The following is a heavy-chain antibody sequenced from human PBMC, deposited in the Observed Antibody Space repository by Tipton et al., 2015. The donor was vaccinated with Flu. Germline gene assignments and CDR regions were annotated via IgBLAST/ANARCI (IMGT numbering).Heavy chain of an antibody. V-gene: IGHV4-31*03. CDR3: ARGVNTYYFDY. CDR1: GGSISSGGYY. D-gene: IGHD1/OR15-1a*01. CDR2: IYYSGST. J-gene: IGHJ4*02. Sequence: TLSLTCTVSGGSISSGGYYWSWIRQHPGKGLEWIGYIYYSGSTYYNPSLKSRVTISVDTSKNQFSLKLSSVTAADTAVYYCARGVNTYYFDYWGQGTLVTVSS.